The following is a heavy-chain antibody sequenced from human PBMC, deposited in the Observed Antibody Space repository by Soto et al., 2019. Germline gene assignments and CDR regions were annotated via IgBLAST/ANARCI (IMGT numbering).Heavy chain of an antibody. V-gene: IGHV3-53*01. D-gene: IGHD6-19*01. CDR2: IGSDGTAI. CDR3: AKPGLTVAGTRYFDR. CDR1: GFTVSSNY. J-gene: IGHJ4*02. Sequence: EVQLVESGGGLIQPGGSLRLSCAASGFTVSSNYMSWVRQAPGKGLEWVSVIGSDGTAIQYADSVKGRFTISKDNSKDTLYLQMNSLRAEDTAVYYCAKPGLTVAGTRYFDRWGQGTLVTVSS.